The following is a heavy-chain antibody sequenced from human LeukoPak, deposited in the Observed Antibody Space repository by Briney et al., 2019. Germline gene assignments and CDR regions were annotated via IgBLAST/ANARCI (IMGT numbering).Heavy chain of an antibody. CDR3: APSRRGEGIHYYDQSDTEWYFDL. V-gene: IGHV4-39*01. CDR2: IYYTGST. Sequence: SETLSLTCSVSGGSVSTSSYYWGWIRQPPGKGLEWIGIIYYTGSTYYNPSLKSRVTISVDTSKNQFSLNLSSVTAADTAVYYCAPSRRGEGIHYYDQSDTEWYFDLWGRGTLVTVSS. J-gene: IGHJ2*01. CDR1: GGSVSTSSYY. D-gene: IGHD3-22*01.